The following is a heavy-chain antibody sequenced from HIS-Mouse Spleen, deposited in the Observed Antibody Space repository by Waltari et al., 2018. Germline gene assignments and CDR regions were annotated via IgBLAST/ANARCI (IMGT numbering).Heavy chain of an antibody. CDR1: GGSISSSSYY. D-gene: IGHD6-13*01. CDR2: IYYSGST. Sequence: QLQLQESGPGLVKPSETLSLTCTVSGGSISSSSYYWGWIRQPPGKGLEWSGNIYYSGSTSYTPALQGQVTISVDTSKNQFSRKLSSVTAADTAVYYCAREIPYSSSWYDWYFDLWGRGTLVTVSS. CDR3: AREIPYSSSWYDWYFDL. J-gene: IGHJ2*01. V-gene: IGHV4-39*07.